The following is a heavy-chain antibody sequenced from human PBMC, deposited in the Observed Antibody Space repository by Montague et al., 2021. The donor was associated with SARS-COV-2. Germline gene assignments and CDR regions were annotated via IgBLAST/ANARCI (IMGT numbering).Heavy chain of an antibody. J-gene: IGHJ4*02. CDR3: ATQEDPSGWIPGPFDF. CDR1: GGSISSSSYY. Sequence: SETLSLTCTVSGGSISSSSYYWAWIRQPPGKGLEWIGSIYYRGSTYYNPSLKSRVFISVDTSKNQLSLTPTSVTAADTAVYYCATQEDPSGWIPGPFDFWGQGTLVSVSS. V-gene: IGHV4-39*01. CDR2: IYYRGST. D-gene: IGHD6-19*01.